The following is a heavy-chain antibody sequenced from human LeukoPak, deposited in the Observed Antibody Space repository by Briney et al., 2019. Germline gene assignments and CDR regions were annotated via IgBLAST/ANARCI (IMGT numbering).Heavy chain of an antibody. CDR3: ARDQAAAGTVNVWFDP. V-gene: IGHV1-46*01. CDR1: GYTFTSYY. CDR2: INPSGGST. Sequence: ASVKVSCKASGYTFTSYYMHWVRQAPGQGLEWRGIINPSGGSTSYAQKFQGRVTMTRDTSTSTVYMELSSLRSEDTAVYYCARDQAAAGTVNVWFDPWGQGTLVTVSS. D-gene: IGHD6-13*01. J-gene: IGHJ5*02.